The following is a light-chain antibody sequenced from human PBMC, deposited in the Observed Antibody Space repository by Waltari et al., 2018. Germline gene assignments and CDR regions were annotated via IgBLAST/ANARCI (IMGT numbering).Light chain of an antibody. V-gene: IGLV2-14*03. Sequence: QSALTQPASVSGSPGQSITISCTGTTYDIGYYDYVSWYQQHLGRAPKLIIYDVRERPLGVSDRFSGSKSGNTASLIISGLQADDEADYYCSSHTTRSTWVFGGGTKLTVL. CDR3: SSHTTRSTWV. CDR2: DVR. J-gene: IGLJ3*02. CDR1: TYDIGYYDY.